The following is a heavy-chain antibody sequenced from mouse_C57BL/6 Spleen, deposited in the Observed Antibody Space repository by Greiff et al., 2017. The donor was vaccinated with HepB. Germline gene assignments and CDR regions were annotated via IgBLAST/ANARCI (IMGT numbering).Heavy chain of an antibody. CDR2: IRLKSDNYAT. D-gene: IGHD2-3*01. J-gene: IGHJ2*01. CDR1: GFTFSNYW. Sequence: EVMLVESGGGLVQPGGSMKLSCVASGFTFSNYWMNWVRQSPEKGLEWVAQIRLKSDNYATHYAESVKGRFTISRDDSKSSVYLQMNNLRAEEAVIYYCTGYDGYANYFDYWGQGTTLTVSS. CDR3: TGYDGYANYFDY. V-gene: IGHV6-3*01.